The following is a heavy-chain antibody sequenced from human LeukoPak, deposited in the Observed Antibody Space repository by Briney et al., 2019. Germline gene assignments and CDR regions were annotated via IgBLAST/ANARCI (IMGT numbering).Heavy chain of an antibody. CDR2: IKQDGSEE. V-gene: IGHV3-7*01. CDR1: GFTFSSYW. D-gene: IGHD6-19*01. CDR3: ARDTKEQWLETRRYYYYYYMDV. J-gene: IGHJ6*03. Sequence: GGSLRLSCAASGFTFSSYWMSWVRQAPGKGLEWVANIKQDGSEEYYVDSVKGRFTISRDNAKNSLYLQMNSLRAEDTAVYYCARDTKEQWLETRRYYYYYYMDVWGKGTTVTVSS.